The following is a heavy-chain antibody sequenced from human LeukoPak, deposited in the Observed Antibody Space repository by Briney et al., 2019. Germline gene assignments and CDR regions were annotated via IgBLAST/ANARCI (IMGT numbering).Heavy chain of an antibody. CDR2: IIPSDVHT. CDR1: GYTFTSFH. Sequence: AADKVSCKASGYTFTSFHMHWVRQAPGQGLEWMGMIIPSDVHTSPAQKFQGRVTMTRDTSTSTVYMELSSLRSEDTAVIYCARDSSGLTVDYWGQGTLDT. D-gene: IGHD6-19*01. V-gene: IGHV1-46*01. J-gene: IGHJ4*02. CDR3: ARDSSGLTVDY.